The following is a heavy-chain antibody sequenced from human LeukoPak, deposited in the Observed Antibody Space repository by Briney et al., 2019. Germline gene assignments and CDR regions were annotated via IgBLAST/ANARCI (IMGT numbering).Heavy chain of an antibody. CDR3: ARQRCSGNTCYRVDQLYYMDV. CDR1: GDSINDHY. J-gene: IGHJ6*03. CDR2: IYSSVST. Sequence: PSETLSLTCTVSGDSINDHYWSWIRQPPGEGLEWIGYIYSSVSTNYNPSLKSRVTISIDTSKSQFSLKLTSVTAADTGVYYCARQRCSGNTCYRVDQLYYMDVWGQRDHGHRLL. V-gene: IGHV4-4*09. D-gene: IGHD2-15*01.